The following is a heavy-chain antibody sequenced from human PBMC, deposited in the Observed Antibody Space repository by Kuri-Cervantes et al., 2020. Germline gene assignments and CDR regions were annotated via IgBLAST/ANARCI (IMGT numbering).Heavy chain of an antibody. CDR2: IDRDGSEK. CDR3: AREGSGWFDY. J-gene: IGHJ4*02. Sequence: GESLKISCAASGFTFSSHWMSWVRQAPGKGLERVANIDRDGSEKYYVDSVKGRFTISRDNAKNSLYLQMNNLRAEDTAVYYCAREGSGWFDYWGQGTLVTVSS. CDR1: GFTFSSHW. V-gene: IGHV3-7*01. D-gene: IGHD6-19*01.